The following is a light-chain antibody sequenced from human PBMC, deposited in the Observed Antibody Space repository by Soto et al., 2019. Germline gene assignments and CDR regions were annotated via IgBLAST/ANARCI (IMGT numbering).Light chain of an antibody. CDR3: QQYGSSALT. V-gene: IGKV3-11*01. Sequence: EIVFTHSPSTLSLSPLKRATLSCRASQSVSSYLAWYQQKPGQAPRLLIYDTSNRATGIPARFSGSGSGTDFTLTISRLEPEDFAVYYCQQYGSSALTFGGGTKVDNK. J-gene: IGKJ4*01. CDR2: DTS. CDR1: QSVSSY.